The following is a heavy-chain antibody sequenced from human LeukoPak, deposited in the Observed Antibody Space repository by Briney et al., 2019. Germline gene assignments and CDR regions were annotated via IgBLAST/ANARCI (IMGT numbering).Heavy chain of an antibody. V-gene: IGHV3-11*01. CDR1: GFNFRDHW. J-gene: IGHJ4*02. Sequence: GGSLRLSCAASGFNFRDHWMDWVRQAPGKGLEWVSYISSSGGTIYSADSVKGRFTISRDNAKNSLFLQMNSLRAEDTAVYYCARQGYSYGYFYFDYWGQGTLVTVSS. CDR2: ISSSGGTI. D-gene: IGHD5-18*01. CDR3: ARQGYSYGYFYFDY.